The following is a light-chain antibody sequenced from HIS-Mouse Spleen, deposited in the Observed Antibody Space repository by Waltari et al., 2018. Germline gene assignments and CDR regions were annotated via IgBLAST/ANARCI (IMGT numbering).Light chain of an antibody. CDR1: SSDVGGYNY. Sequence: QSALTQPASVSGSPGQSITISCTGTSSDVGGYNYVSWYQQQPGKAPKLIIYDVSNRPSGVSNRFSGSKSGNTASLTISGLQAEDEADYYCSSYTSSSTLNVVFGGGTKLTVL. CDR3: SSYTSSSTLNVV. J-gene: IGLJ2*01. CDR2: DVS. V-gene: IGLV2-14*03.